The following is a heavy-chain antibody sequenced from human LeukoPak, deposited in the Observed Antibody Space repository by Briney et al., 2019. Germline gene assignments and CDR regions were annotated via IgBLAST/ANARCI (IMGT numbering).Heavy chain of an antibody. V-gene: IGHV1-2*02. CDR3: ARGRYYDFWSVQLSPDCFDY. J-gene: IGHJ4*02. D-gene: IGHD3-3*01. CDR1: GYTFTGYY. CDR2: INPNSGGT. Sequence: ASVKVSCKASGYTFTGYYMHWVRQAPGQGLEWMGWINPNSGGTNYAQKFQGRVTMTRDTSISTAYMELSRLRSDDTAVYYCARGRYYDFWSVQLSPDCFDYWGRGTLVTVSS.